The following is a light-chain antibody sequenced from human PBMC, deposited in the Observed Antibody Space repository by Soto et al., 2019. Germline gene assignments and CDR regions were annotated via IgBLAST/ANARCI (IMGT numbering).Light chain of an antibody. CDR1: SSDVGNYNR. V-gene: IGLV2-18*02. CDR3: TSYTSSRTWV. CDR2: EVT. J-gene: IGLJ3*02. Sequence: QSALTQPPSVSGSPGQSVTISCTGTSSDVGNYNRVSWYQQPPGTAPKLMIYEVTNRPSGVPIRFSGSKSGNTASLTISGLQAEDEADYYCTSYTSSRTWVFGGGTKLTVL.